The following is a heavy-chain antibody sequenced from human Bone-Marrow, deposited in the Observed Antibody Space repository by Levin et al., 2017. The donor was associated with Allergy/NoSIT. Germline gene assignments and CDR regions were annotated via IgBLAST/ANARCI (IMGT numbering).Heavy chain of an antibody. J-gene: IGHJ6*03. Sequence: LRLSCTVSGGSISSGNYYWSWIRQPAGARLEWIGRIYTSGSTNYNPSLKSRVTISLDTSKNQFSLKLTSVTAAATAVYYCARVGHVRESSGTSWYSFSYYYMDVWGKGTTVTVSS. V-gene: IGHV4-61*02. D-gene: IGHD2-2*02. CDR3: ARVGHVRESSGTSWYSFSYYYMDV. CDR1: GGSISSGNYY. CDR2: IYTSGST.